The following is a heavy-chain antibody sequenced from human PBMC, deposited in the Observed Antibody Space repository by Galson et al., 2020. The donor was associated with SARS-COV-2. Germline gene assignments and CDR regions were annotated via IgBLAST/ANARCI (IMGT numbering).Heavy chain of an antibody. D-gene: IGHD3-22*01. CDR2: ISSSSSYI. CDR1: GFTFSSYS. Sequence: PGGSLRLSCAASGFTFSSYSMNWVRQAPGKGLEWVSSISSSSSYIYHADSVKGRFTISRDNAKNSLYLQMNSLRAEDTAVYYCARASYYYDSSGYSDYWGQGTLVTVSS. CDR3: ARASYYYDSSGYSDY. V-gene: IGHV3-21*01. J-gene: IGHJ4*02.